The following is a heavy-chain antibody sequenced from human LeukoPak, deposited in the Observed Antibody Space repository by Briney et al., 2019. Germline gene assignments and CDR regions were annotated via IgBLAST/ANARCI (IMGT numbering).Heavy chain of an antibody. CDR3: VYPPYSSGWTYFDY. D-gene: IGHD6-19*01. V-gene: IGHV2-5*04. Sequence: ESGPTLVNPPQTLTLTCTFSGFALSTSGVGVGWIRQPPGKALEWLALIYWNDGKRYSPALKSRLTITKDTSKNQVVLTMTNMDPVDAGTYYCVYPPYSSGWTYFDYWGQGTLVTVSS. CDR1: GFALSTSGVG. J-gene: IGHJ4*02. CDR2: IYWNDGK.